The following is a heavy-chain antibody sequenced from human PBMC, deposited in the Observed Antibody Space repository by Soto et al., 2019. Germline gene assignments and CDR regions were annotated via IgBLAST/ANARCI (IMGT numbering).Heavy chain of an antibody. V-gene: IGHV1-69*13. Sequence: ASVKVSCKASGGTFSSYAISWVRQAPGQGLEWMGGIIPIFGTANYAQKFQGRVTITADESTSTAYMELSSLRSEDTAVYYCARDRDYYDSSGSFDSWGQGTLVTVSS. CDR1: GGTFSSYA. CDR2: IIPIFGTA. J-gene: IGHJ4*02. D-gene: IGHD3-22*01. CDR3: ARDRDYYDSSGSFDS.